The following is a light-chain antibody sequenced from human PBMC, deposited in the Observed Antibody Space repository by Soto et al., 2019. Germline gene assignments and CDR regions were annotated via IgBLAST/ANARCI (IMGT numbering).Light chain of an antibody. CDR2: QAS. V-gene: IGKV1-5*03. CDR3: EQYSSHST. CDR1: QSTSSY. Sequence: DIQMTQSPSTLSASVGDRVTITCRASQSTSSYLAWYQQKPGKAPKLLIYQASSLENGGPSRFSGSGSGTEFSLSVSSLQPDDLATYYCEQYSSHSTFGQGTKVDI. J-gene: IGKJ1*01.